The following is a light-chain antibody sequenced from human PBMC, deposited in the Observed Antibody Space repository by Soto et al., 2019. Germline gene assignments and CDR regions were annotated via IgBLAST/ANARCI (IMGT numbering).Light chain of an antibody. CDR3: NSYTSSSTRV. CDR2: DVS. Sequence: QSALTQPASVSGYPGQSITISCTGTSSDVGGYNFVSWYQQHPGKAPKLMIYDVSNRPSGVSNRFSGSKSGNTASLTISGLQAEDEADYYCNSYTSSSTRVFGTGTKLTVL. CDR1: SSDVGGYNF. V-gene: IGLV2-14*01. J-gene: IGLJ1*01.